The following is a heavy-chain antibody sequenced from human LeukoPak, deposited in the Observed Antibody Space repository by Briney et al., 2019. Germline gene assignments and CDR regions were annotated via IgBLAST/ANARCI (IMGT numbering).Heavy chain of an antibody. Sequence: SETLSLTCTVSGGSMSPYHWGWIRQPPGKGLEWTGYIYYSESTNYNPSLNSRVTISVDTSKNQFSLRLSSVTAADTAIYYCARAVSGRFDYWGQGTLVTVSS. CDR2: IYYSEST. J-gene: IGHJ4*02. CDR1: GGSMSPYH. CDR3: ARAVSGRFDY. V-gene: IGHV4-59*08. D-gene: IGHD6-19*01.